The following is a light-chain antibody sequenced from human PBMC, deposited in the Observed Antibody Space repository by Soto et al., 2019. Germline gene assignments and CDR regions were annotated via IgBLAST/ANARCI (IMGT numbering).Light chain of an antibody. CDR2: EVT. CDR3: SSYTTFRNPHVA. V-gene: IGLV2-14*01. J-gene: IGLJ2*01. Sequence: QSALTQPASVSGSLGQSITITCTGSSSDVGGYNYVSWYQQHPGKAPKLLIHEVTNRPSGVSDRFSGSKSANTASLTISGLQAEDEAHYFCSSYTTFRNPHVAFGGGTKLTVL. CDR1: SSDVGGYNY.